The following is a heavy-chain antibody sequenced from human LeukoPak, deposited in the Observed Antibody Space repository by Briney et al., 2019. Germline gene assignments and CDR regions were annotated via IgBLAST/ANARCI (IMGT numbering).Heavy chain of an antibody. CDR2: ISYDGSNK. CDR1: GFTFSSSA. D-gene: IGHD3-10*01. CDR3: ARDRTSSYGPIDY. J-gene: IGHJ4*02. V-gene: IGHV3-30-3*01. Sequence: GGSLRLSCAASGFTFSSSAMSWVRQAPGKGLEWVAVISYDGSNKYYADSVKGRFTISRDNSKNTLYLQMNSLRAEDTAVYYCARDRTSSYGPIDYWGRGTLVTVSS.